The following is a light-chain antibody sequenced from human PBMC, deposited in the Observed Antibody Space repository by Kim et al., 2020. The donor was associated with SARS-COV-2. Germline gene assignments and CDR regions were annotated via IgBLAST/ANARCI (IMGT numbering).Light chain of an antibody. Sequence: QSVLTQPASVSGSLGQSITISCTRISSDFGAYNYVSWFQHHPGNVPKLVIYDVSQRPSGISSRFSGSQSGNTASLTISGLQAEDEADYYCTSYTTSTTSLMFGGGTQLTVL. CDR3: TSYTTSTTSLM. J-gene: IGLJ3*02. CDR1: SSDFGAYNY. CDR2: DVS. V-gene: IGLV2-14*03.